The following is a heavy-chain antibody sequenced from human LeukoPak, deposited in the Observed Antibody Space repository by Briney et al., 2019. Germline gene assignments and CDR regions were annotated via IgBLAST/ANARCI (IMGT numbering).Heavy chain of an antibody. J-gene: IGHJ5*02. Sequence: PSETLSLTCSVSGASIRSYYWSWLRQSPGKGPEWIGYVFHAGSTNYSPSLKSRVTISIDTSKSQFSLNLTSVTAADTAVYYCARDGGRFYNWFDPWGPGTLVTVSS. D-gene: IGHD6-25*01. CDR2: VFHAGST. V-gene: IGHV4-59*01. CDR1: GASIRSYY. CDR3: ARDGGRFYNWFDP.